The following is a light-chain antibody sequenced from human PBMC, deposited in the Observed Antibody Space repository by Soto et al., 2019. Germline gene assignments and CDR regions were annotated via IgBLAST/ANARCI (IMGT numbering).Light chain of an antibody. V-gene: IGKV1-12*01. CDR1: EDINSR. CDR2: AAF. Sequence: DIQMTQSPSSVSASVGDRVTISCRASEDINSRLAWYQQKPGNAHKLLIYAAFILQSGVQSRFSGYGSGTDFTLSISSLQPEDFATYYCKQADSFPITFGQGTRLEI. J-gene: IGKJ5*01. CDR3: KQADSFPIT.